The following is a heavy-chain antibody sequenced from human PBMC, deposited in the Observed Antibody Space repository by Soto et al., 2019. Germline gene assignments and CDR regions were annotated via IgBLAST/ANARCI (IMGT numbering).Heavy chain of an antibody. Sequence: GGSLRLSCAASGFTFSSYAMHWVRQAPGKGLEWVAVISYDGSNKYYADSVKGRFTISRDNSKNTLYLQMNSLRAEDTAVYYCARVGPYDSSGYSDCWGQGTLVTVSS. J-gene: IGHJ4*02. D-gene: IGHD3-22*01. CDR2: ISYDGSNK. CDR1: GFTFSSYA. CDR3: ARVGPYDSSGYSDC. V-gene: IGHV3-30-3*01.